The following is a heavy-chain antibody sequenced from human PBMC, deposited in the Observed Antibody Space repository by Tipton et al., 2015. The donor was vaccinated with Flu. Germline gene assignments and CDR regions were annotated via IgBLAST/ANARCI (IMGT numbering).Heavy chain of an antibody. CDR1: GDTVSSNSAA. CDR2: TYYRSKWSY. J-gene: IGHJ4*02. V-gene: IGHV6-1*01. D-gene: IGHD2/OR15-2a*01. Sequence: GLVKPSQTLSLTCAISGDTVSSNSAAWHWIRRSPSRGLEWLGRTYYRSKWSYDYAVSVKSRITIIPDASKNQFSLHLNSVTPEDTATYFCARDFYSYDTTYYHALEYFDYWGQGILVTVSS. CDR3: ARDFYSYDTTYYHALEYFDY.